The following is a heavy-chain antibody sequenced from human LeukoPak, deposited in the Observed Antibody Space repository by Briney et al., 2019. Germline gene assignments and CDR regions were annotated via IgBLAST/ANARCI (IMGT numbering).Heavy chain of an antibody. D-gene: IGHD6-19*01. CDR3: ARTNIIAVGDAFDV. CDR1: DDSISSYY. V-gene: IGHV4-59*01. CDR2: IYYSGST. Sequence: SETLSLTCTVSDDSISSYYWSWIRQPPGKGLEWIGYIYYSGSTNFNPSLKSRVTISVDTSKNQFSLKLNSVAAADTAVYYCARTNIIAVGDAFDVWGQGTMVTVSS. J-gene: IGHJ3*01.